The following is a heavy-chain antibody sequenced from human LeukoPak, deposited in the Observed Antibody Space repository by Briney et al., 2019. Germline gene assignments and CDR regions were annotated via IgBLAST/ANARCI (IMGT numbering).Heavy chain of an antibody. CDR1: GFSFSSYA. CDR2: ISSSDDGR. V-gene: IGHV3-23*01. Sequence: GGSLRLSCATSGFSFSSYAMSWVRQAPGKGLEWVSAISSSDDGRYYAASVRGRFTISRDTSRSTLYLQMNSLRAEDAAVYYCARSVSWNQNRGWFDYWGQGTLVTVSS. J-gene: IGHJ4*02. D-gene: IGHD1-14*01. CDR3: ARSVSWNQNRGWFDY.